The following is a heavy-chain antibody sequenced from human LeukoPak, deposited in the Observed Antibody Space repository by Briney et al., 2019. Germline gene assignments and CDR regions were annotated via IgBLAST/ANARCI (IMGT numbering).Heavy chain of an antibody. Sequence: TGGSLRLSCAASGFTFSSYEMNWVRQAPGKGLEWVSYISSSGMTIYYADSVKGRFTISRDNAKNSLYLQMNSLRAEDTAVYYCAELGITMIGGVWGKGTTVTISS. CDR2: ISSSGMTI. J-gene: IGHJ6*04. D-gene: IGHD3-10*02. CDR3: AELGITMIGGV. V-gene: IGHV3-48*03. CDR1: GFTFSSYE.